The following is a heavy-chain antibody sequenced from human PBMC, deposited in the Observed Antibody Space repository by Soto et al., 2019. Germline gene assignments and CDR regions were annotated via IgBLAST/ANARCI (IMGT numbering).Heavy chain of an antibody. V-gene: IGHV3-30*18. D-gene: IGHD2-2*03. CDR1: GFAFSSHG. Sequence: VLLLESGGGVVQPGRSLRLSCAASGFAFSSHGMHWVRQGPGKGLEWVAVISYDGSNKDYAESVKGRFTISRDNSKNTLYLQMNSLRAEDTAVYYCAKGGYCISTRCYRPIDYWGQGTLVTVSS. CDR3: AKGGYCISTRCYRPIDY. J-gene: IGHJ4*02. CDR2: ISYDGSNK.